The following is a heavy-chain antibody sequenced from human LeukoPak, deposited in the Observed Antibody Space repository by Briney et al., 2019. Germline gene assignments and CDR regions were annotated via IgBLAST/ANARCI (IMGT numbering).Heavy chain of an antibody. CDR3: ARVRYYDSSGYLGPYYYYYMDV. J-gene: IGHJ6*03. Sequence: ASVKVSCKASGYTFTDYFMHWVRQAPGQGLEWMGWINPKSGGTNYAQKFQGRVTMTRDTSISTAYMELSRLRSDDTAVYYCARVRYYDSSGYLGPYYYYYMDVWGKGTTVTISS. V-gene: IGHV1-2*02. CDR1: GYTFTDYF. D-gene: IGHD3-22*01. CDR2: INPKSGGT.